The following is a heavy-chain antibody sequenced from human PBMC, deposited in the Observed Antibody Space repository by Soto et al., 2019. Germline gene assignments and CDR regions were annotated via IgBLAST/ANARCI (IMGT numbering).Heavy chain of an antibody. J-gene: IGHJ6*02. Sequence: QVQLVQSGAEVKKPGASVKVSCKSSGYTFTSYGISWVRQAPGQGLEWMGWISAYNGNTNYAQKLQGRVTMTTDTHTSKASMELVIRRSDYTAGYYCARDRTWGSYLGGYFYYGIDVWGPGTTITV. CDR2: ISAYNGNT. V-gene: IGHV1-18*04. CDR1: GYTFTSYG. CDR3: ARDRTWGSYLGGYFYYGIDV. D-gene: IGHD1-26*01.